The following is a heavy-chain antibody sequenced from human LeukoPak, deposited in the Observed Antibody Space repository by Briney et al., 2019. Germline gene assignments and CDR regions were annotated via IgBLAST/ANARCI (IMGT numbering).Heavy chain of an antibody. CDR1: GFTFSNAW. CDR3: STARGYSGYDGRFDY. J-gene: IGHJ4*02. CDR2: IKSKSDGGTT. D-gene: IGHD5-12*01. V-gene: IGHV3-15*01. Sequence: GGSLRLSCAASGFTFSNAWMSWVRQAPGKGLEWVGRIKSKSDGGTTDYAAPVKGRFTISRDDSKSTLYLQMNSLKTEDIAVYYCSTARGYSGYDGRFDYWGQGTLVAVSS.